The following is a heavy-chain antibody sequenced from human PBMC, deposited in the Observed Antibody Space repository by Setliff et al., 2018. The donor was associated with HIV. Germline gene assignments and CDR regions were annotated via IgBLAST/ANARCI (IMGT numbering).Heavy chain of an antibody. V-gene: IGHV1-18*01. CDR2: ISAYNDNT. CDR1: GYSFTNYG. CDR3: ARDSGDDYSDYYHNDMGV. D-gene: IGHD4-4*01. J-gene: IGHJ6*02. Sequence: ASVKVSCKASGYSFTNYGISWVRQAPGQGLEWMGWISAYNDNTNYALNLQGRVTMTTDTSTSTAYMELRSLRSDDTAVYYCARDSGDDYSDYYHNDMGVWGQGTTVTVSS.